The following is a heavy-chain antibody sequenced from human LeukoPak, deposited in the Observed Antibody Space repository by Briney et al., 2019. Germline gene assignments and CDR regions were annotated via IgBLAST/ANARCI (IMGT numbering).Heavy chain of an antibody. CDR3: ARDKRVTEDGAPLDY. CDR1: GFTFSGYE. D-gene: IGHD4/OR15-4a*01. Sequence: PGGSLRLSCAASGFTFSGYEMNWVRQAPGKGLEWISYISSSGRTIYYADSVKGRFTISRDNAKNSLYLQMNSLRVEDTAVYYCARDKRVTEDGAPLDYWGQGTLVTVSS. V-gene: IGHV3-48*03. CDR2: ISSSGRTI. J-gene: IGHJ4*02.